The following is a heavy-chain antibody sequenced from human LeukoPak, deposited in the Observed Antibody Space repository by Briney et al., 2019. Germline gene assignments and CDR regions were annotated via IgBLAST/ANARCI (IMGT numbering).Heavy chain of an antibody. V-gene: IGHV1-2*02. J-gene: IGHJ6*03. CDR1: GYTFTGCY. CDR3: ARFPSYYYDSSGPANMDV. D-gene: IGHD3-22*01. CDR2: IDSNSGGT. Sequence: ASVKVSCKASGYTFTGCYMHWVRQAPGHGLEWMGWIDSNSGGTNYAQKFQRRVTMTKDTTNSTAYMELSRLRSDDTAEYYCARFPSYYYDSSGPANMDVWGKGTTVTVSS.